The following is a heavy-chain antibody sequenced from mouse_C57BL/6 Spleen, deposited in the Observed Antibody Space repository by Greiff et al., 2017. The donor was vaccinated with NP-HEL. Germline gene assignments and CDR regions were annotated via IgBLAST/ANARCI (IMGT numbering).Heavy chain of an antibody. CDR3: ARDYECGDGGFAY. Sequence: EVQLMESGGGLVKPGGSLKLSCAASGFTFSDYGMHWVRQAPEKGLEWVAYISSGSSTIYYADTVKGRSTISRDNDKNTLFLQMTSLRSEDTAMYYCARDYECGDGGFAYWGQGTLVTVSA. V-gene: IGHV5-17*01. J-gene: IGHJ3*01. D-gene: IGHD2-4*01. CDR1: GFTFSDYG. CDR2: ISSGSSTI.